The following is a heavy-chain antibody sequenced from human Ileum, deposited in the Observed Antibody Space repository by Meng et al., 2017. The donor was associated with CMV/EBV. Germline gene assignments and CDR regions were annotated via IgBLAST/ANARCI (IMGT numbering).Heavy chain of an antibody. V-gene: IGHV4-31*03. CDR2: IYYSGSP. D-gene: IGHD3-10*01. J-gene: IGHJ6*02. CDR3: ARGGVSNYDGMDV. CDR1: GGSINSGAFY. Sequence: SETLSLTCTVSGGSINSGAFYWSWIRQHPGKGLEWIAYIYYSGSPYYNAALKSRAIASLDRSKNQLSLKLNSVTAADTAVYYCARGGVSNYDGMDVWGQGTTVTVSS.